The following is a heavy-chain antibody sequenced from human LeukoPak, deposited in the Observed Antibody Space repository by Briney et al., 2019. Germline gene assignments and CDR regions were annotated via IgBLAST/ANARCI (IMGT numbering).Heavy chain of an antibody. V-gene: IGHV3-23*01. CDR2: ISGSGGNT. D-gene: IGHD3-9*01. CDR3: AKRNYDILTAAYYFDY. Sequence: GGSLRLSCAASGFTFSSYAMSWVRQAPGKGLEWVSAISGSGGNTYYADSVKGRFTISRDNSKNTLYLQMNSLRAEDTAVYYCAKRNYDILTAAYYFDYWGQGTLVTVSS. J-gene: IGHJ4*02. CDR1: GFTFSSYA.